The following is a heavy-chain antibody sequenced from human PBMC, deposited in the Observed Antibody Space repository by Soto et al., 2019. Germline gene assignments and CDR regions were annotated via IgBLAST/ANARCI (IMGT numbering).Heavy chain of an antibody. CDR3: ARALGGPNRGLDY. Sequence: NPSETLSLTCTVSCGSVSSGSYYWSWIRQPPGKGLEWIGYIYYSGSTNYNPSLKSRVTISVDTSKNQFSLKLSSVTAADTAVYYCARALGGPNRGLDYWGQGTLVTVSS. V-gene: IGHV4-61*01. CDR1: CGSVSSGSYY. J-gene: IGHJ4*02. CDR2: IYYSGST. D-gene: IGHD3-16*01.